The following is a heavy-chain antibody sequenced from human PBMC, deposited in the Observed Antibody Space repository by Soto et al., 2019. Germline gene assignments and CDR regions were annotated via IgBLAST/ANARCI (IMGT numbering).Heavy chain of an antibody. V-gene: IGHV3-30-3*01. J-gene: IGHJ6*02. CDR3: ARVVGGMDV. CDR2: ISYDGSNK. CDR1: GLTFSSYA. Sequence: GGSLRLSCAASGLTFSSYAMHWVRQAPGKGLEWVAVISYDGSNKYYADSVKGRFTISRDNSKNTLYLQMNSLRAEDTAVYYCARVVGGMDVWGQGTTVTVSS.